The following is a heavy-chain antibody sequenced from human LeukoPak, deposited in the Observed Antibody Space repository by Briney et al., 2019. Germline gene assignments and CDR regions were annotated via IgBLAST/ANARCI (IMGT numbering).Heavy chain of an antibody. Sequence: ASVKVSRKASGYTFTSYAMHWVRQAPGQRLEWMGWINAGNGNTKYSQKFQGRVTITRDTSASTAYMELSSLRSEDTAVYYCARDPYYDILTGHFSYLDVWGKGTTVTVSS. CDR3: ARDPYYDILTGHFSYLDV. D-gene: IGHD3-9*01. CDR2: INAGNGNT. V-gene: IGHV1-3*01. CDR1: GYTFTSYA. J-gene: IGHJ6*03.